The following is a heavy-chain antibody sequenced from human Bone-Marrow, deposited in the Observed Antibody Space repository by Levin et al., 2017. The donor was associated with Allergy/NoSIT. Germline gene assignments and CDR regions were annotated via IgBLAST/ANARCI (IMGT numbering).Heavy chain of an antibody. CDR1: GFTFSSYE. Sequence: LSLTCAASGFTFSSYEMNWVRQAPGKGLEWVSYISSSGSTIYYADSVKGRFTISRDNAKNSLYLQMNSLRAEDTAVYYCARDSPYDSSGTHFDYWGQGTLVTVSS. CDR2: ISSSGSTI. D-gene: IGHD3-22*01. V-gene: IGHV3-48*03. J-gene: IGHJ4*02. CDR3: ARDSPYDSSGTHFDY.